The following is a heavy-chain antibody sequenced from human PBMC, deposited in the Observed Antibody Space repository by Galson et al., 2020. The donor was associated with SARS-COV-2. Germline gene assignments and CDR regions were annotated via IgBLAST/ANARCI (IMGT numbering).Heavy chain of an antibody. Sequence: ASVQVSCKASGYNFSDYGITWVRHAPGQGLEWMGWISPYNYNTNYAKPLQGRVTMTTETSTSTAYMELRSLRSDDTAVYYCAREWTYYDSSGFYGVAFDIWGQGTMVTVS. J-gene: IGHJ3*02. CDR2: ISPYNYNT. D-gene: IGHD3-22*01. CDR3: AREWTYYDSSGFYGVAFDI. CDR1: GYNFSDYG. V-gene: IGHV1-18*01.